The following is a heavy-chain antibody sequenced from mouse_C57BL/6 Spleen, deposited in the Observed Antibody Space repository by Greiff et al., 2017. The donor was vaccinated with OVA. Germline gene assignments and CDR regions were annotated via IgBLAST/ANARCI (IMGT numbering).Heavy chain of an antibody. CDR2: ISSGGSYT. J-gene: IGHJ2*01. Sequence: EVMLVESGGDLVKPGGSLKLSCAASGFTFSSYGMSWVRQTPDKRLEWVATISSGGSYTYYPDSVKGRFTISRDNAKNTLYLQMSSLKSEDTAMYYCAAGLDYWGQGTTLTVSS. V-gene: IGHV5-6*02. CDR1: GFTFSSYG. D-gene: IGHD4-1*01. CDR3: AAGLDY.